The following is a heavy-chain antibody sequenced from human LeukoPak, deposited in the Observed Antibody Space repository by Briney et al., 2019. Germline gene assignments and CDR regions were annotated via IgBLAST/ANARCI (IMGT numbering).Heavy chain of an antibody. Sequence: SVKVSCKASGGTFSNYAISWVRQAPGQGLEWMGRIIPIFGIANYAQKFQGRVTITADKSTSTAYMELSSLRSEDTAVYYCAGPLEFGFFGVVTTPPDVWGQGTTVTVSS. CDR3: AGPLEFGFFGVVTTPPDV. D-gene: IGHD3-3*01. J-gene: IGHJ6*02. CDR1: GGTFSNYA. V-gene: IGHV1-69*04. CDR2: IIPIFGIA.